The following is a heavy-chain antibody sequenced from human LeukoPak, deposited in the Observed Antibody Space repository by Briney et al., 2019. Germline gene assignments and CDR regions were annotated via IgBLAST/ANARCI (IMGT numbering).Heavy chain of an antibody. CDR2: INPNSGGT. CDR3: ARDLENYGSGSYYLN. D-gene: IGHD3-10*01. Sequence: ASVKVSCKASGYTFTGYYMHWVRQAPGQGLEWMGWINPNSGGTNYAQKFQGRVTMTRDTSISTAYMELSRLRSDDTAVYYCARDLENYGSGSYYLNWGQGTLVTVSS. J-gene: IGHJ4*02. V-gene: IGHV1-2*02. CDR1: GYTFTGYY.